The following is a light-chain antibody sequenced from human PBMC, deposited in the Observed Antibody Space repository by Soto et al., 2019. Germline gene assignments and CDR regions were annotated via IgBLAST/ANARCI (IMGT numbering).Light chain of an antibody. V-gene: IGLV1-47*01. J-gene: IGLJ7*01. Sequence: QTVVTQPPSASGTPGQRVTISCSGSSSNIGSNYVYWYQQLPGTAPKLVIFRNNQRPSGVPDRCSGSQSGTSASLAISGLRSEDEADYYCAAWDDSLSAVVFGGGTQLTVL. CDR2: RNN. CDR1: SSNIGSNY. CDR3: AAWDDSLSAVV.